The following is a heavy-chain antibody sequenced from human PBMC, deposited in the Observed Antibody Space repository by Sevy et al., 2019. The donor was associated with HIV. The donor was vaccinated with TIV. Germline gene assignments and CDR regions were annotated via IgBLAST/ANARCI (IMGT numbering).Heavy chain of an antibody. Sequence: GGSLRLSCVASGFTFRSYTMKWVRQAPGKGLECVSSISSSGSYIYYADSVKGRFTISRDDAKNSLYLKMNTLRAEDEALYYCARVRPYDTRDFDYWGQGTLVTVSS. J-gene: IGHJ4*02. CDR3: ARVRPYDTRDFDY. D-gene: IGHD3-22*01. CDR2: ISSSGSYI. CDR1: GFTFRSYT. V-gene: IGHV3-21*01.